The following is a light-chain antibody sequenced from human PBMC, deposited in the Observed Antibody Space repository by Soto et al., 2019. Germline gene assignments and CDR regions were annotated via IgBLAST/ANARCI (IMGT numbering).Light chain of an antibody. CDR2: GAS. V-gene: IGKV3-20*01. J-gene: IGKJ2*01. CDR3: QQYGSSPYT. Sequence: IVLTQSPGTLSLSPGERATLSCRASQSVSSSYLAWYQQKPGQAPRLLIYGASSRATGIPDRLSGSGSGTDFTITISRLEPEDFAVYYWQQYGSSPYTFGQWTKLEIK. CDR1: QSVSSSY.